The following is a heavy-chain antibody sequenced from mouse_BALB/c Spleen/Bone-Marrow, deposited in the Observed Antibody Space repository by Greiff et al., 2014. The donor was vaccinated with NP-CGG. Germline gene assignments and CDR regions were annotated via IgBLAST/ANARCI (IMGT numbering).Heavy chain of an antibody. CDR2: IYPGDGDT. Sequence: VQLQQPGPELVKPGASVKISCRASGYAFSSSGMNWVKQRPGQGLEWIGQIYPGDGDTNYNGKFKGKATLTADKSSSTAYMQLSSLTSVDSAVFFCARTYGSSYFVYWGQGTLVTVSA. D-gene: IGHD1-1*01. V-gene: IGHV1-80*01. J-gene: IGHJ3*01. CDR3: ARTYGSSYFVY. CDR1: GYAFSSSG.